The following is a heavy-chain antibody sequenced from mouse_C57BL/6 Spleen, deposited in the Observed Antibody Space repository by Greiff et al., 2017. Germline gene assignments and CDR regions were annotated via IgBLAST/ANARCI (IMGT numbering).Heavy chain of an antibody. CDR3: ARATVVDY. CDR1: GFTFSDYG. CDR2: ISSGSSTI. D-gene: IGHD1-1*01. J-gene: IGHJ2*01. Sequence: EVQLKESGGGLVKPGGSLKLSCAASGFTFSDYGMHWVRQAPEKGLEWVAYISSGSSTIYYADTVKGRFTISRDNAKNTLFLQMTSLRSEDTAMYYCARATVVDYWGQGTTLTVSS. V-gene: IGHV5-17*01.